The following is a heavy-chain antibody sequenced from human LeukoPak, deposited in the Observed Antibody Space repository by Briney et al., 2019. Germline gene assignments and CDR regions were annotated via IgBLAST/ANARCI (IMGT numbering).Heavy chain of an antibody. CDR2: ITGGGDTT. D-gene: IGHD2-15*01. J-gene: IGHJ4*02. CDR3: AKQRSEVVVAATNY. Sequence: GGSLRLSCAASGFTFSSYAMTWVRQAPGKGLEWVSSITGGGDTTYYADSVRGRFTISRDNSKNTLSLQTNSLRAEDKAVYYCAKQRSEVVVAATNYWGQGTLVTVSS. V-gene: IGHV3-23*01. CDR1: GFTFSSYA.